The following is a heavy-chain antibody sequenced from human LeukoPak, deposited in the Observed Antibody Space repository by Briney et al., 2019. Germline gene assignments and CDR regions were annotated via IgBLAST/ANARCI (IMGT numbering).Heavy chain of an antibody. Sequence: SETLSLTCTVSGGSISSGSYYWSWIRQPAGKGLELIGRIYISGSTNYNPSLKSRVTISVDTSKNQFSLKLSSVTAADTAVYYCARSLRGYSGLGVWGKGTTVTISS. CDR1: GGSISSGSYY. CDR2: IYISGST. V-gene: IGHV4-61*02. CDR3: ARSLRGYSGLGV. J-gene: IGHJ6*04. D-gene: IGHD5-12*01.